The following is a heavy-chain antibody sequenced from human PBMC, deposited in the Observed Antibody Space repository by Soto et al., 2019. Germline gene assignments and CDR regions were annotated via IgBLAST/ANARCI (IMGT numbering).Heavy chain of an antibody. CDR1: GDSISSSSYY. J-gene: IGHJ6*02. V-gene: IGHV4-39*01. CDR2: NYSSGNT. D-gene: IGHD2-2*01. CDR3: VPRGPNFYYYGVDV. Sequence: QLQLQESGPGLVKPSETLSLTCAVSGDSISSSSYYWGWIRQPPGKGLEWIGSNYSSGNTYYNPSLTSRVTISADTSRNQFSLKLTSVTAADTAVYYCVPRGPNFYYYGVDVWGQGTTVTVSS.